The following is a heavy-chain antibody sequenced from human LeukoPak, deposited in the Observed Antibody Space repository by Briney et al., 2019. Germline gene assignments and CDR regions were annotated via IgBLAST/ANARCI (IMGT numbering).Heavy chain of an antibody. Sequence: PGGSLTLPCEGSGFIFSECAIHWVRQASGKGLEWVGRIDTRGKGSATAYAASVRGRFTLSRDDSKSTAYLQMSSLKTEDTAAYSCTRDGGSWSHLDYWGQGVLVTVSS. J-gene: IGHJ4*02. V-gene: IGHV3-73*01. CDR2: IDTRGKGSAT. CDR1: GFIFSECA. CDR3: TRDGGSWSHLDY. D-gene: IGHD1-26*01.